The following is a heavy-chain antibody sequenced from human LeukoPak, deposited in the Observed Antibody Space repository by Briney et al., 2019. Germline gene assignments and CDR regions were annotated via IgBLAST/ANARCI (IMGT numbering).Heavy chain of an antibody. V-gene: IGHV4-59*08. CDR3: ARHDYDYYGMDV. J-gene: IGHJ6*02. D-gene: IGHD3-3*01. Sequence: TGGSLRLSCAASGFSFSNAWMSWVRQPPGKGLEWIGYIYYSYSGSTNYNPSLKSRVTISVDTSKNQFSLRLSSVTAADTAVYYCARHDYDYYGMDVWGHGTTVTVSS. CDR1: GFSFSNAW. CDR2: IYYSYSGST.